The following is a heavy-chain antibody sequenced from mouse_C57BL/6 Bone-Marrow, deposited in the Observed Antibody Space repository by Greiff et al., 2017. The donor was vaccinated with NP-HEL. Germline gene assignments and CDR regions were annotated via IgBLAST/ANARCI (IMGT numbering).Heavy chain of an antibody. CDR2: IYPRSGNT. CDR1: GYTFTSYG. J-gene: IGHJ2*01. V-gene: IGHV1-81*01. Sequence: QVQLKESGAELARPGASVKLSCKASGYTFTSYGISWVKQRPGQGLEWIGEIYPRSGNTNYNEKFKSKATLTVDTSSSTAYMQLSSLTSEDSAVYYCARSEDYWGQGTTLTVSS. CDR3: ARSEDY.